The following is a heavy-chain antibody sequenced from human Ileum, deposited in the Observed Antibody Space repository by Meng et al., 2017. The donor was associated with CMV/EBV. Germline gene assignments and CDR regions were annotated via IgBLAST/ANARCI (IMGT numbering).Heavy chain of an antibody. V-gene: IGHV4-4*07. D-gene: IGHD3-10*01. CDR2: IYTSGTT. J-gene: IGHJ4*02. Sequence: QVQLPESGPGLVQTSETLSLTCYVSGGSISNYYWSWIRQPAGKGLEWIAHIYTSGTTNYNPSLKSRVTMSVDTSRNQFSLKLTSVTAADTAVYYCARNYGSGNWNFFHYWGQGTLVTVSS. CDR3: ARNYGSGNWNFFHY. CDR1: GGSISNYY.